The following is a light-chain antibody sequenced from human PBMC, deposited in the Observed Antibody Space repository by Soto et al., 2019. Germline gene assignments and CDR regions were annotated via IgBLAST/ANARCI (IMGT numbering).Light chain of an antibody. V-gene: IGKV1-39*01. CDR2: ATS. Sequence: DMQLTQSPSTLSASVGDRVSITCRARQSIGKFLHWYQQQPGKAPSLLIYATSSLQSGVPSRFSGSGSGTDFTLTISSLQPEHFSTYYCQQSYSTPYTFGQGTKVDIK. J-gene: IGKJ2*01. CDR1: QSIGKF. CDR3: QQSYSTPYT.